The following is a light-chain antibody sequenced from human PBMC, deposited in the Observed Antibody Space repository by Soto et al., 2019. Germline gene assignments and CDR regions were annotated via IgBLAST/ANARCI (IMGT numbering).Light chain of an antibody. CDR2: WAS. V-gene: IGKV4-1*01. J-gene: IGKJ4*01. Sequence: DIVMTQSPDSLAVSLGERATINCRSGQSVLYSSNNKNYLAWYQQKPGQPPKLLIYWASTRESGVPDRFSGSGSGTDFTLTISSLQAEDVAVYYCQQYYSTPLTFGGGTKVDNK. CDR1: QSVLYSSNNKNY. CDR3: QQYYSTPLT.